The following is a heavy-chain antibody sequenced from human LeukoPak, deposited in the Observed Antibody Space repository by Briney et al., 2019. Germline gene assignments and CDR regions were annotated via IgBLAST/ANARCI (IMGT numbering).Heavy chain of an antibody. D-gene: IGHD3-16*01. CDR1: GFTFSSYA. CDR2: ISGSGGST. V-gene: IGHV3-23*01. CDR3: AKDYVYYYYYMDV. Sequence: GGSLRLSCAASGFTFSSYAMSWVRQAPGKGLEWVSAISGSGGSTYYAGSVKGRFTISRDNSKNTLYLQMNSLRAEDTAVYYCAKDYVYYYYYMDVWGKGTTVTVSS. J-gene: IGHJ6*03.